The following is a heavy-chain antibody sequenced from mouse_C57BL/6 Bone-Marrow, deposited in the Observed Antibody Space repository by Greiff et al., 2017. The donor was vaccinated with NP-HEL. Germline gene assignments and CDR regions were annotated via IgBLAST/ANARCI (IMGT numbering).Heavy chain of an antibody. CDR2: INPNNGGT. D-gene: IGHD2-3*01. V-gene: IGHV1-26*01. Sequence: VQLQQSGPELVKPGASVKISCKASGYTFTDYYMNWVKQSHGKSLEWIGDINPNNGGTSYNQKFKGKATLTVDKSSSTAYMELRSLTSEDSAVYYCARDGRRGLGYWGQGTTLTVSS. CDR3: ARDGRRGLGY. CDR1: GYTFTDYY. J-gene: IGHJ2*01.